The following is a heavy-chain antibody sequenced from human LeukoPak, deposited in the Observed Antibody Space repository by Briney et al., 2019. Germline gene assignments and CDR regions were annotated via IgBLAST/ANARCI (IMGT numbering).Heavy chain of an antibody. J-gene: IGHJ4*02. Sequence: GGSLRLSCAASGFTFSSYAMHWVRQAPGKGLEWVAVISYDGSNKYYADSVKGRFTISRDNSKNTLYLQMNSLRAEDTAVYYCAREGYYCSSTGCYTVAFDYWGQGTLVTVSS. CDR2: ISYDGSNK. CDR3: AREGYYCSSTGCYTVAFDY. D-gene: IGHD2-2*02. CDR1: GFTFSSYA. V-gene: IGHV3-30-3*01.